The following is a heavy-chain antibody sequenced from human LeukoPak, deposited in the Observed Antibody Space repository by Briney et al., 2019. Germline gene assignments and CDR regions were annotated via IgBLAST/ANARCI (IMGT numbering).Heavy chain of an antibody. Sequence: SETLSLTCIVSGDSISSYYRSWIRQPPGKGLEWIGYMSKSGSTNYNPSLQSRVTILVDTSKNQFSLKLSSATAADTAVDYCARHKGSSTWYPFDYWGQGTLVTVSS. V-gene: IGHV4-59*08. CDR3: ARHKGSSTWYPFDY. CDR2: MSKSGST. CDR1: GDSISSYY. D-gene: IGHD6-13*01. J-gene: IGHJ4*02.